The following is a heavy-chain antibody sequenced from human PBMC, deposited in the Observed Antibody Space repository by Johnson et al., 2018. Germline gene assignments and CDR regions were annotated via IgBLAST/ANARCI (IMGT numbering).Heavy chain of an antibody. V-gene: IGHV3-53*02. CDR1: GFTVSSNY. CDR3: ARDGDHPTARTNAFDL. Sequence: VQLVETGGGLIQPGGSLRLSCAASGFTVSSNYMSWVRQAPGKGLEWVSVIYSGGNTYYADSVKGRFTISRDNAKNTLYLQMNSLRAGATAVYYCARDGDHPTARTNAFDLWGQGTVVTVSS. CDR2: IYSGGNT. J-gene: IGHJ3*01. D-gene: IGHD6-6*01.